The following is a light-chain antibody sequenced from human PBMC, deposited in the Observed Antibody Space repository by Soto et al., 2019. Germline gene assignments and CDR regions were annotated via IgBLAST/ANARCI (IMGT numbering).Light chain of an antibody. Sequence: QTVVTQPPSVSGAPGQRVTISCTGSSSNIGAGYDVHWYQQLPGTAPKLLIYGHNNRPSGVPDRFSGSKSGTSASLAITGLQAEDEADYYCQSYDSSLSGYVFGTGTKVTVL. J-gene: IGLJ1*01. CDR1: SSNIGAGYD. V-gene: IGLV1-40*01. CDR2: GHN. CDR3: QSYDSSLSGYV.